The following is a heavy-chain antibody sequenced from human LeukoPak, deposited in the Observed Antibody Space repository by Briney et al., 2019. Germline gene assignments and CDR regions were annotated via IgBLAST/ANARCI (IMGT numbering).Heavy chain of an antibody. CDR2: IYTSGRT. V-gene: IGHV4-61*02. Sequence: QPSETLSLTCTVSGVSISSGSYYWSWIRQPAGKGLEWIGCIYTSGRTNYHPSLKSRVTISVDTSKNQFSLKLNYVTAADTAVYYCASDRAGPETFDFWGQGTMVTVSS. J-gene: IGHJ3*01. CDR3: ASDRAGPETFDF. CDR1: GVSISSGSYY. D-gene: IGHD1-14*01.